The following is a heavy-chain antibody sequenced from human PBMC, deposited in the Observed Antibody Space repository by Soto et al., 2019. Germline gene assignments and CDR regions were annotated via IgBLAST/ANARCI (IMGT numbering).Heavy chain of an antibody. CDR2: INPNNIGAT. Sequence: QVQLVQSGAEVRKPEASVKVSCKASGYTFSGHFMHWVRQAPGQRLEWMGWINPNNIGATNYAQMFQGRITITRDTSINTVYMELSTLRSDDTAVYYCARRGFCNTTTCRAFDYWGQGTLVTVSS. CDR1: GYTFSGHF. D-gene: IGHD2-15*01. V-gene: IGHV1-2*02. J-gene: IGHJ4*02. CDR3: ARRGFCNTTTCRAFDY.